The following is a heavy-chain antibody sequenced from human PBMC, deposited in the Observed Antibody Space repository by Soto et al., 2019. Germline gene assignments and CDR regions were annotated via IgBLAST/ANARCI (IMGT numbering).Heavy chain of an antibody. CDR2: ISSSGSTI. CDR3: ARDRLMTTVTTGVGGRGKNAFDI. J-gene: IGHJ3*02. Sequence: GSLRLSCASSGFTFSSYEMNWVRQAPGKGLEWVSYISSSGSTIYYADSVKGRFTISKDNAKNSLYLQMNSLRAEDTAVYYCARDRLMTTVTTGVGGRGKNAFDIWGQGTMVTVSS. CDR1: GFTFSSYE. V-gene: IGHV3-48*03. D-gene: IGHD4-17*01.